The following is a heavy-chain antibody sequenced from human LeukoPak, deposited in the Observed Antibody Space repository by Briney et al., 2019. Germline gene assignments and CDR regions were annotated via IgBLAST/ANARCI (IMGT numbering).Heavy chain of an antibody. CDR2: IIPIFGTT. V-gene: IGHV1-69*06. D-gene: IGHD2-15*01. CDR3: ARAGGYCSGGSCYSYVY. CDR1: GGTFSSYA. Sequence: SVKVSRKASGGTFSSYAISWVRQAPGQGLEWMGGIIPIFGTTNNAQKFQGRVTITADKSTSTAYMELSSLRSEDTAVYYCARAGGYCSGGSCYSYVYWGQGTLVTVSS. J-gene: IGHJ4*02.